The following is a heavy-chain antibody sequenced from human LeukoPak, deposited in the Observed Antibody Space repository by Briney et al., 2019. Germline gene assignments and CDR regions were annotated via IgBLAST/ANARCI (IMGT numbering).Heavy chain of an antibody. CDR3: ARDKAGATF. CDR2: ISAYNGNT. J-gene: IGHJ4*02. D-gene: IGHD1-26*01. CDR1: GYTFTSYT. Sequence: EASVKVSCKASGYTFTSYTISWVRQAPGQGLEWMGWISAYNGNTDYAQKLHNRVTMTTDTSTSTAYMELRSLRSDDTAVYYCARDKAGATFWGQGTLVTVSS. V-gene: IGHV1-18*01.